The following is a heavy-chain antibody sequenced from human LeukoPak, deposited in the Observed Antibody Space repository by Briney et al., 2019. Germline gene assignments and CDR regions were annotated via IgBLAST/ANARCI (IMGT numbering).Heavy chain of an antibody. Sequence: GASVRPSCAASGFTFSSYSMNWVRQAPGKGLEWVSSISSSSSYIYYADSVKGRFTISRDNAKNSLYLQMNSLRAEDTAVYYCARVAHDYGDYMVDPWGQGTLVTVCS. V-gene: IGHV3-21*01. CDR3: ARVAHDYGDYMVDP. CDR1: GFTFSSYS. J-gene: IGHJ5*02. CDR2: ISSSSSYI. D-gene: IGHD4-17*01.